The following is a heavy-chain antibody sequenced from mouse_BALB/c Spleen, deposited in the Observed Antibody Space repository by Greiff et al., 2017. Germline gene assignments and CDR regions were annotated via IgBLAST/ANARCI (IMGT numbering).Heavy chain of an antibody. CDR2: ISYSGST. CDR1: GYSITSDYA. V-gene: IGHV3-2*02. D-gene: IGHD2-3*01. Sequence: DVQLQESGPGLVKPSQSLSLTCTVTGYSITSDYAWNWIRQFPGNKLEWMGYISYSGSTSHNPSLKSRISITRDTSKNQFFLQLNSVTTEDTATYYCAREGYYVWGQGTSVTVSS. J-gene: IGHJ4*01. CDR3: AREGYYV.